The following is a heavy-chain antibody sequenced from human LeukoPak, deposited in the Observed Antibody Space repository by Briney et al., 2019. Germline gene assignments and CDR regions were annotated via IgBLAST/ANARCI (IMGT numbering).Heavy chain of an antibody. D-gene: IGHD6-6*01. J-gene: IGHJ5*02. CDR3: ARDPGSSSFNL. V-gene: IGHV3-7*01. Sequence: AESLRLSCAASGFTLSTYWMSWVRQPPEKGLEFVANINQDASVRNYMDSLKGRCTISRDNAKKSVYLEINSLRADDTAVYYCARDPGSSSFNLWGQGALVTVSS. CDR2: INQDASVR. CDR1: GFTLSTYW.